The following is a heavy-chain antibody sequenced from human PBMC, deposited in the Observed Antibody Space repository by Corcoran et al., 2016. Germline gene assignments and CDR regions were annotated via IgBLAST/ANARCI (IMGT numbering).Heavy chain of an antibody. J-gene: IGHJ3*02. CDR3: ATESWVGATTRDAFDI. D-gene: IGHD1-26*01. V-gene: IGHV3-74*01. CDR1: GFTFSSYW. Sequence: EVQLVESGGGLVQPGGSLRLSCAASGFTFSSYWMHWVRQAPGKGLVWVSRINSDGSSTSYADSVKGRFTISRDNAKNTLYLQMNSLRAEDTAVYYCATESWVGATTRDAFDIWGQGTMVTVSS. CDR2: INSDGSST.